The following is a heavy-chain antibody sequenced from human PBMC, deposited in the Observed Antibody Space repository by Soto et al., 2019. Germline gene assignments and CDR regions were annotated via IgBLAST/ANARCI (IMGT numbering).Heavy chain of an antibody. CDR2: ITWNSGSK. Sequence: EVQLVESGGGLVQPGRSLRLSCAASGFTFDDYAMHWVRQPPGKGLEWVLGITWNSGSKDYADSVKGRFTISRDNRKNSLYLQMNSLRGEDTALYYCTTTYPNDDSRVVAYWGQGTLVTVSS. J-gene: IGHJ4*02. CDR1: GFTFDDYA. D-gene: IGHD1-1*01. CDR3: TTTYPNDDSRVVAY. V-gene: IGHV3-9*01.